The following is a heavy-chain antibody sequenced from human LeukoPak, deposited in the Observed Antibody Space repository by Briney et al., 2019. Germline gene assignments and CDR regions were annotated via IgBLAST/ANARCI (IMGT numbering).Heavy chain of an antibody. J-gene: IGHJ1*01. CDR3: SGVATLGDFQH. D-gene: IGHD5-12*01. V-gene: IGHV3-23*01. CDR2: ISGSGGST. Sequence: GGSLRLSCAASGFTFSSYAMSWVRQAPGKGLEWVSAISGSGGSTYYADSVKGRFTISRDNSKNTLYLQMNSLRAEDTAVYYCSGVATLGDFQHWGQGTLVTVSS. CDR1: GFTFSSYA.